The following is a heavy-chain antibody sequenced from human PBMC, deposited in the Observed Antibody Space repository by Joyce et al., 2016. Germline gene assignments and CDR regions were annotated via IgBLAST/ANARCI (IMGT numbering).Heavy chain of an antibody. J-gene: IGHJ6*03. CDR3: AGDARQNDFWSGLYHSYIDV. CDR1: GFSFSSFG. Sequence: QVQLVESGGGVVHPGKSLRRSCAASGFSFSSFGMHWVRQAPGRGLEWVAVISYDVSGKNYADSVKGRFTISRDNSKNTLYLQMNSLRAEDTAVYYCAGDARQNDFWSGLYHSYIDVWGKGTTLIVSS. D-gene: IGHD3-3*01. CDR2: ISYDVSGK. V-gene: IGHV3-30*03.